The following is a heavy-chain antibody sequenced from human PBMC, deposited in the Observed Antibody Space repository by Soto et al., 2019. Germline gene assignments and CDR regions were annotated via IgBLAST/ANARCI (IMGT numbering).Heavy chain of an antibody. CDR2: IKTRSYNYAT. CDR1: GFTFSGSS. V-gene: IGHV3-73*02. Sequence: EVQLVESGGGLVQPGGSVIISCAASGFTFSGSSIHWVRQASGKGLEWLGRIKTRSYNYATAYTASLKGRFTISRDDCRYTVYMEMNSLKTEDTAVYFCSRLWAGGDDRDSPPSSLDSWGQGTLVTVSS. J-gene: IGHJ4*02. CDR3: SRLWAGGDDRDSPPSSLDS. D-gene: IGHD3-16*01.